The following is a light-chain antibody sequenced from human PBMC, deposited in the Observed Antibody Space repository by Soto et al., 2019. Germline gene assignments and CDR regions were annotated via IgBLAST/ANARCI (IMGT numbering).Light chain of an antibody. V-gene: IGLV7-46*01. CDR3: LLSFPVARRI. J-gene: IGLJ2*01. CDR1: TGDVTSGRS. CDR2: ETT. Sequence: QAVVTQEPSLTVSPGGTVTLTCGSSTGDVTSGRSPYWFQKKPGQAPRTLIYETTKKHSGTPARFSGSLLGGQAALTLSGAQPGVVADYLCLLSFPVARRIVGGGTKLTVL.